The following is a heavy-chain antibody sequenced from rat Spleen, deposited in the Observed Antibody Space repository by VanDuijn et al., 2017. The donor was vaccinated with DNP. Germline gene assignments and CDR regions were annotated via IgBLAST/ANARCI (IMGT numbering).Heavy chain of an antibody. CDR3: ASHPLDA. J-gene: IGHJ4*01. CDR2: ISSSDNRT. CDR1: GFSFRNYY. V-gene: IGHV5-7*01. Sequence: EVQLVESGGGLVQPGRSLKLSCAASGFSFRNYYMAWVRQTPKKGLEWVATISSSDNRTYYPDSVKGRFTISRDNAKGSLYLQMNSLKSEDTATYYCASHPLDAWGQGTSVTVSS.